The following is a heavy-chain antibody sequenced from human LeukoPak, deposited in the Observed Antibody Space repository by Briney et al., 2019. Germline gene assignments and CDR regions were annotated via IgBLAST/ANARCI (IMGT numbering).Heavy chain of an antibody. CDR3: TKGGSSSWWFFDY. J-gene: IGHJ4*02. Sequence: QPGGSLILSCAASGFTFDDYTMHWVRQPPGKGLEWVSLISWNGGSIHYADSVKGRFTVSRDNSKDSLYLHMNSLTTEDTALYYCTKGGSSSWWFFDYWGQGTLVTVSS. D-gene: IGHD6-13*01. V-gene: IGHV3-43*01. CDR1: GFTFDDYT. CDR2: ISWNGGSI.